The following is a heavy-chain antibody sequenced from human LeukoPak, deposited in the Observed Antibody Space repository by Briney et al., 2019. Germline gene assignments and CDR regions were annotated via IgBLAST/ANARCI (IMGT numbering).Heavy chain of an antibody. CDR3: AKDPYYYGSGSLYY. V-gene: IGHV3-30*18. Sequence: GGSLRLSCAASGFTFSSYGMHWVRQAPGKGLEWVAVISYDGSNKYYADSVKGRFTISRDNSKNTLYLQMNSLRADDTAVYYCAKDPYYYGSGSLYYWGQGTLVTVSS. CDR2: ISYDGSNK. J-gene: IGHJ4*02. CDR1: GFTFSSYG. D-gene: IGHD3-10*01.